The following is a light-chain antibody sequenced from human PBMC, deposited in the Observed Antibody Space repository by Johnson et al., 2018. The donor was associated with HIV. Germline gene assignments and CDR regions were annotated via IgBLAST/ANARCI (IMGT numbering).Light chain of an antibody. CDR3: GTWDSSLSVGG. Sequence: QSVLKQPPSVSAAPGQKVTISCSGSSSNIGNNYVSWYKQLPGTAPKLLIYEDNKRPSGIPARFSGSKSGTSATLGINGLQTGAEANYYCGTWDSSLSVGGFGTGTKVTVL. CDR2: EDN. V-gene: IGLV1-51*02. J-gene: IGLJ1*01. CDR1: SSNIGNNY.